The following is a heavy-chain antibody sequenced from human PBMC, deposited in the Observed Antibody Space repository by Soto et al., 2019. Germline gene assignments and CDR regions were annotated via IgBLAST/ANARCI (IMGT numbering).Heavy chain of an antibody. CDR2: ISGSGSDK. D-gene: IGHD2-8*02. Sequence: PGGSLRLSCAASGVTFSTYAMSWVRQAPGKGLEWVSTISGSGSDKYYADSVSGRFTVSRDNSKNTLFLQMDSLRAEDTAVYYCAKDRTTGGWPPRFDPWGQGTLVTVSS. CDR3: AKDRTTGGWPPRFDP. V-gene: IGHV3-23*01. J-gene: IGHJ5*02. CDR1: GVTFSTYA.